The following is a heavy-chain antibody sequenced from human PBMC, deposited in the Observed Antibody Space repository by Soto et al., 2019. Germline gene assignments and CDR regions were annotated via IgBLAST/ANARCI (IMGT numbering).Heavy chain of an antibody. J-gene: IGHJ6*02. CDR1: GFTFSSYW. CDR3: AKSIRGAYYYYYGMDV. V-gene: IGHV3-23*04. D-gene: IGHD1-26*01. Sequence: EVQLVESGGGLVQPGGSLRLSCAASGFTFSSYWMHWVRQAPGKGLEWVSAISGSGGSTYYADSVKGRFTISRDNSKNTLYLQMNSLRAEDTAVYYCAKSIRGAYYYYYGMDVWGQGTTVTVSS. CDR2: ISGSGGST.